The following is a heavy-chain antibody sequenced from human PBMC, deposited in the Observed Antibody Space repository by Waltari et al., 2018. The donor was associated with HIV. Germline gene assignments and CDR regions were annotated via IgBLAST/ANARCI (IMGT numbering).Heavy chain of an antibody. D-gene: IGHD3-10*01. Sequence: QVQLQQWGTGLLKPSETLSLTCAVPGGSSRNYYWSWLRQPPGKGLEGIAEINHSGRTNYNPSLKSRLTISVDTSKTQFSVKLTSVTAADTAVYFCARGQYGPGSREDYCGQGTLVTVAS. CDR1: GGSSRNYY. V-gene: IGHV4-34*02. CDR3: ARGQYGPGSREDY. J-gene: IGHJ4*02. CDR2: INHSGRT.